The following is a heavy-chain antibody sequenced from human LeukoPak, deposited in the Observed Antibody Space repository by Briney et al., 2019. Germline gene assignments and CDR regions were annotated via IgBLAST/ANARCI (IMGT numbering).Heavy chain of an antibody. D-gene: IGHD1-26*01. J-gene: IGHJ4*02. CDR3: AREGILAY. CDR2: ITSSNTI. CDR1: GFSFSSYN. V-gene: IGHV3-48*02. Sequence: GGSLRLSCAASGFSFSSYNMNWVRQAPGRGLEWVSYITSSNTIYYADSVKGRFTISRDNAKNSVYPEMNSLRDEDTAVYYCAREGILAYWGQGTLVTVSS.